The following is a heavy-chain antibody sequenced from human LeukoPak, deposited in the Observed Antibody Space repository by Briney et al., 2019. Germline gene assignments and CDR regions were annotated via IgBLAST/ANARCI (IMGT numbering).Heavy chain of an antibody. Sequence: PGGSLRLSCAASGFTFSTYAMSWVRQASGKGLEWVSVISGSGGSTYYADPVKGRFTGSRDNSKNTLYLQMNSLRAEDTAVYYCTKSSSSSDSSGYNDYWGQGTLVTVSS. CDR3: TKSSSSSDSSGYNDY. CDR1: GFTFSTYA. CDR2: ISGSGGST. D-gene: IGHD3-22*01. J-gene: IGHJ4*02. V-gene: IGHV3-23*01.